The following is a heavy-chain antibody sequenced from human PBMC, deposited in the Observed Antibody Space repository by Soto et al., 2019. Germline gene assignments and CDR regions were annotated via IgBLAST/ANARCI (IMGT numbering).Heavy chain of an antibody. D-gene: IGHD3-22*01. V-gene: IGHV4-30-4*01. CDR3: ARPQLFYFVCCGFPHYYYYYVMDV. Sequence: TLSLTCTVSGGSISSGDYYWSWIRQPPGKGLEWIGYIYYSGSTYYNPSLKSRVTISVDTSKNQFSLKLSSVTAADTAVYYCARPQLFYFVCCGFPHYYYYYVMDVWAQGTTSTV. J-gene: IGHJ6*02. CDR2: IYYSGST. CDR1: GGSISSGDYY.